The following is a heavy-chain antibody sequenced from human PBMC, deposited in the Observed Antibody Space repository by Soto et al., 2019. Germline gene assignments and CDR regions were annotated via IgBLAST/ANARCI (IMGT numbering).Heavy chain of an antibody. CDR1: GGSISSSSYY. Sequence: SETLSLTCTVSGGSISSSSYYWGWIRQPPGKGLEWIGSIYYGGSTYYNPSLKSRVTISVDTSKNQFSLKLSSVTAADTAVYYCARPDGYNYSFDYWGQGTLVTVSS. J-gene: IGHJ4*02. D-gene: IGHD5-12*01. CDR3: ARPDGYNYSFDY. V-gene: IGHV4-39*01. CDR2: IYYGGST.